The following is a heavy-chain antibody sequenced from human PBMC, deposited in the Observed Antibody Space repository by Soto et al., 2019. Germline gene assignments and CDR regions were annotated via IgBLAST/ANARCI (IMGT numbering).Heavy chain of an antibody. V-gene: IGHV4-39*01. CDR1: GGSISSSSYY. CDR3: ARLGLIWFGELSYPSDY. Sequence: QLQLQESGPGLVKPSETLSLTCTVSGGSISSSSYYWGWIRQPPGQGLEWIGSIYYSGSTYYNPSLERRVTISVDTSKNPFSLKLSSVTAADTAVYYGARLGLIWFGELSYPSDYWGQGTLVTVSS. CDR2: IYYSGST. D-gene: IGHD3-10*01. J-gene: IGHJ4*02.